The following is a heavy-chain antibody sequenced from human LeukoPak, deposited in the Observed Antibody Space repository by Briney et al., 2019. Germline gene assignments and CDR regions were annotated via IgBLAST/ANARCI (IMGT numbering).Heavy chain of an antibody. J-gene: IGHJ4*02. D-gene: IGHD3-16*01. CDR1: GFTFSSYS. Sequence: PVGSLRLSCAASGFTFSSYSMNWVRQAPGKGLEWVSYITTSGSTIYYADSVKGRFTISRDNAKNSLYLQMNSLRDEDTAVYYCARDWGFVVGGAFDCWGQGTLVTVSS. CDR3: ARDWGFVVGGAFDC. CDR2: ITTSGSTI. V-gene: IGHV3-48*02.